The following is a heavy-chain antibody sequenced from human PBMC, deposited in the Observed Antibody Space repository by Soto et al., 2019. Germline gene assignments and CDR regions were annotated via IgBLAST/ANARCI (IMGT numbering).Heavy chain of an antibody. CDR1: GFXFTTYG. CDR2: ISAYNGNR. D-gene: IGHD1-20*01. V-gene: IGHV1-18*04. CDR3: AKDPPITGSLRGTPLMDV. J-gene: IGHJ6*02. Sequence: KVSCKASGFXFTTYGFSWVRRAPGQGLEWMGWISAYNGNRNYAQKFQGRVTMTTDTSTSTVYMELRSLTSDDTAVYYCAKDPPITGSLRGTPLMDVWGQGTTVTVSS.